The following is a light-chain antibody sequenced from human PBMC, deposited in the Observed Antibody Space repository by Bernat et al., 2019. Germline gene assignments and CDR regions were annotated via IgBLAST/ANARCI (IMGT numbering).Light chain of an antibody. J-gene: IGLJ3*02. Sequence: QSALTQPPSVSGSPGQSVTISCTGTSSDVGRYNRVSWYQQPPGTAPKLMIYEVTNRPSGVTDRFSGSKSGNTASLTISGLQAEDEADYYCSSFTNSGTYVFGGGTRLTVL. V-gene: IGLV2-18*02. CDR3: SSFTNSGTYV. CDR1: SSDVGRYNR. CDR2: EVT.